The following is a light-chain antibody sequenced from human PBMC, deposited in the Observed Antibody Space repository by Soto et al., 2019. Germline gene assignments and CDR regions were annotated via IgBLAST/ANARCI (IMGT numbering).Light chain of an antibody. CDR3: QQYNSDWT. V-gene: IGKV1-5*01. CDR2: AAS. Sequence: DIQMTQSPSTLSASVGDRVTITCRASRSISSWLAWYQQKPGKAPNLLIYAASSLETGVPSRFSGSGSGTEFTLTISSLQPDDFATYYCQQYNSDWTFGQGTKVEIK. J-gene: IGKJ1*01. CDR1: RSISSW.